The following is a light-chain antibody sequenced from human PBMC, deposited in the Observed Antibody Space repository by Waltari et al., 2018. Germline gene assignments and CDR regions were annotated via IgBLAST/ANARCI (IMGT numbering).Light chain of an antibody. CDR2: EVS. CDR1: SSDVGSYNL. J-gene: IGLJ2*01. CDR3: CSYAGSNTPMV. V-gene: IGLV2-23*02. Sequence: QSALTQPASVSGSPGQSITISCTGTSSDVGSYNLVSWYQQHPGKAPKLMIYEVSRRPFAVSNRFSGLKSGNTATLTVTGPQAEDVSDYYCCSYAGSNTPMVFGGGTKLTVL.